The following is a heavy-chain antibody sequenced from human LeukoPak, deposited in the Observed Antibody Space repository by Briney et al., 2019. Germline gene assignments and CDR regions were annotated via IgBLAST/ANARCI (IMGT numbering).Heavy chain of an antibody. CDR3: ARDRAIFGVVRPFDY. J-gene: IGHJ4*02. Sequence: PGGSLRLSCAASGFTFSDYYMSWIRQAPGKGLEWVSYISSSGSTIYYADSVKGRFTISRDNAKNSLYLQMNSLRAEDTAVYYCARDRAIFGVVRPFDYWGQGTLVTVSS. CDR1: GFTFSDYY. CDR2: ISSSGSTI. V-gene: IGHV3-11*04. D-gene: IGHD3-3*01.